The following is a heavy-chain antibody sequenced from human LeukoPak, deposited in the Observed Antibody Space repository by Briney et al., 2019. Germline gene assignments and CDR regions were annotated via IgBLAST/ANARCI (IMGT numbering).Heavy chain of an antibody. J-gene: IGHJ4*02. V-gene: IGHV1-2*02. Sequence: ASVTVSCKASGYTFTGYYMHWVRQAPGQGLEGIGWINPNSCCTNYAQNSPRSVTITTDTSISTPYMHLSRLRSDDTAVYYCARVYGGKPFDYWGQGTLVTVSS. CDR1: GYTFTGYY. CDR2: INPNSCCT. D-gene: IGHD4-23*01. CDR3: ARVYGGKPFDY.